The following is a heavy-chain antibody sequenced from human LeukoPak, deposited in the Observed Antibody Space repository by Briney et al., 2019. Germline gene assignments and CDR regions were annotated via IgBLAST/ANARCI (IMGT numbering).Heavy chain of an antibody. CDR2: ICHTGST. V-gene: IGHV4-4*02. J-gene: IGHJ3*02. D-gene: IGHD2-2*01. Sequence: SETLFLTCAVSGGSISISNSNWWSWVRQPPGKGLEWIGEICHTGSTNYNPSLKSRVTISVDKSKNQFSLKLSSVTAADTAVYYCARGEYCSSTSCLYAFDIWGQGTMVTVSS. CDR3: ARGEYCSSTSCLYAFDI. CDR1: GGSISISNSNW.